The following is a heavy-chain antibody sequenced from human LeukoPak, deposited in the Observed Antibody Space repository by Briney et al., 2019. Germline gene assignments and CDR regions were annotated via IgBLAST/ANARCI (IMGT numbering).Heavy chain of an antibody. J-gene: IGHJ4*02. CDR3: AKPYTYSSSSGPDY. V-gene: IGHV3-30*02. CDR1: GFTFSSYG. CDR2: IRYDGSNK. Sequence: GGSLRLSCAASGFTFSSYGMHWVRQAPGKGLGWVAFIRYDGSNKYYADSVKGRFTISRDNSKNTLYLQMNSLRAEDTAVYYCAKPYTYSSSSGPDYWGQGTLVTVSS. D-gene: IGHD6-6*01.